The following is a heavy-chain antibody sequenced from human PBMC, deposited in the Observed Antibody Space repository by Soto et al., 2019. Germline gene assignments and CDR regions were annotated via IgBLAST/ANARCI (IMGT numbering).Heavy chain of an antibody. V-gene: IGHV1-46*01. CDR3: ARYSGYDSNGMDV. Sequence: ASVKVSCEASGYTFTSYYMHWVRQAPGQGLEWMGIINPSCVSTSYAQKFQGRVTMTRDTSTSTVYMELSSLRSEDTAVFYCARYSGYDSNGMDVWGQGTTVTVSS. D-gene: IGHD5-12*01. CDR1: GYTFTSYY. CDR2: INPSCVST. J-gene: IGHJ6*02.